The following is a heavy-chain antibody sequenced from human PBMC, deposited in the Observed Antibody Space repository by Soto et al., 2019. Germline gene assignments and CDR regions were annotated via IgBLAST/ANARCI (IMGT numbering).Heavy chain of an antibody. J-gene: IGHJ5*01. CDR1: GGSFSGHD. D-gene: IGHD6-13*01. CDR3: ARGIPGYSSSWFDS. Sequence: QVQLQQWGAGLLKPSETLSLTCAVYGGSFSGHDWSWIRPPPGKGREWIGEINRGGSTNYNPSLKSRTTISVDTSKNQFSLKLASVTATDTAVDYCARGIPGYSSSWFDSWGQGTLVTVSS. CDR2: INRGGST. V-gene: IGHV4-34*01.